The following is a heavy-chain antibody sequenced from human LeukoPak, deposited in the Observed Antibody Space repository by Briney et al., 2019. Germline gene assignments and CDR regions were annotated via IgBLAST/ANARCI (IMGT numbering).Heavy chain of an antibody. CDR1: GYTFISYA. J-gene: IGHJ4*02. V-gene: IGHV3-23*01. CDR3: ATLTAPTTGY. D-gene: IGHD5-18*01. CDR2: ISASGSST. Sequence: PGGSLRLSCEGSGYTFISYAMSWVRQAPGKGPEWVSGISASGSSTYYADSVKGRFTISRDNSKNTLYLQMNSLRAEDTAVYYCATLTAPTTGYWGQGTLVTVSS.